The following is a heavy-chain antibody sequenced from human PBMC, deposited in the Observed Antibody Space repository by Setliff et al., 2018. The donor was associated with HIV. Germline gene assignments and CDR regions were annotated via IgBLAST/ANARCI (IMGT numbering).Heavy chain of an antibody. V-gene: IGHV4-39*07. Sequence: SETLSLTCTVSGGSISSSSYFWGWIRQSPGKGLEWIGTMHYSGTTYYNLSLKSRVTISVDTSKNQFSLKLRSVTAADTAIYYCARGMTYYYDTSGSLGWFDPWGQGTLVTVSS. CDR2: MHYSGTT. CDR1: GGSISSSSYF. D-gene: IGHD3-22*01. J-gene: IGHJ5*02. CDR3: ARGMTYYYDTSGSLGWFDP.